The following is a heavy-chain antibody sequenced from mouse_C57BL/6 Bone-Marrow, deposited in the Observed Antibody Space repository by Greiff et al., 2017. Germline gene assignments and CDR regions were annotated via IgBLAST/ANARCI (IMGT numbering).Heavy chain of an antibody. CDR1: GYTFTSYW. Sequence: VQLQQSGAELVMPGASVKLSCKASGYTFTSYWMHWVKQRPGQGLEWIGEIDPSDSYTNYNQKFKGKSTLTVDKSSSTAYMQLSSLTSEDSAVYYCANLLAYWGRGTRVTVSA. CDR2: IDPSDSYT. CDR3: ANLLAY. J-gene: IGHJ3*01. V-gene: IGHV1-69*01.